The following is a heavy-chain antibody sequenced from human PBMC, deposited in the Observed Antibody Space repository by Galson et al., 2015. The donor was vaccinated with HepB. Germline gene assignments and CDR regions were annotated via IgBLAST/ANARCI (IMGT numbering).Heavy chain of an antibody. V-gene: IGHV4-59*08. CDR3: ARLLSYHYDSSAYYQGGYFDL. Sequence: ETLSLTCTVSRGSISPYYWSWIRQPPGKGLEWIGYIYHNGNNNQNPSLKSRVTLSVDMSKSQFSLKLSSVTAADTAIYYCARLLSYHYDSSAYYQGGYFDLWGRGALVTVSS. CDR2: IYHNGNN. D-gene: IGHD3-22*01. CDR1: RGSISPYY. J-gene: IGHJ2*01.